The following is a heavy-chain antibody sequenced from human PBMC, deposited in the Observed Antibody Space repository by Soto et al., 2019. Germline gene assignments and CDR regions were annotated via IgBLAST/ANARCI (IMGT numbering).Heavy chain of an antibody. CDR2: ISSSSSTI. CDR3: ARDGSGYRDVYYYYGMDV. V-gene: IGHV3-48*02. Sequence: PGXSLTLSCAACGFTLSSYSLNWFRQASVNGLEWVLYISSSSSTIYYADSVKGRFTISRDNAKNSLYLQMNSLRDEDTAVYYCARDGSGYRDVYYYYGMDVWGQGTTVT. J-gene: IGHJ6*02. CDR1: GFTLSSYS. D-gene: IGHD3-22*01.